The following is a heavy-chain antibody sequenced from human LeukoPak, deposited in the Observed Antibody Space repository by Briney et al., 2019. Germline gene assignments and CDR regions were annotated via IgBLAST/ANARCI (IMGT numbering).Heavy chain of an antibody. CDR3: ARGGNGWFFDD. J-gene: IGHJ4*02. D-gene: IGHD6-19*01. CDR1: GYSLTNYG. CDR2: VNGYNSNT. V-gene: IGHV1-18*01. Sequence: ASVKVSCKASGYSLTNYGISWVRQAPGQGLEWVGWVNGYNSNTNYAQKVQDRVTMTTDTSTSTAYMELRSLRSDDTAVYYCARGGNGWFFDDWGQGTLVTVSS.